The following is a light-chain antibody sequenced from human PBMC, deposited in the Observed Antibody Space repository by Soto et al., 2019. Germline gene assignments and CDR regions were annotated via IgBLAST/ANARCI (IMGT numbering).Light chain of an antibody. CDR2: GAS. V-gene: IGKV3-15*01. Sequence: EIVMTQSPATLSVSPGERATLSCRASQSVSSNLAWYQQKPGQAPRLLIYGASTRATGIPATFSGSGSGTEFTLTISSLQSEDFAVYYCQHYNNWPLTFGGGTRLEIK. J-gene: IGKJ5*01. CDR3: QHYNNWPLT. CDR1: QSVSSN.